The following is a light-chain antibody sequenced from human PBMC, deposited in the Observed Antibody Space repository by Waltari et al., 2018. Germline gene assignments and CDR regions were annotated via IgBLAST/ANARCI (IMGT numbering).Light chain of an antibody. Sequence: DIQMTQSPSSVSASVGDRVTITCRASQDVSTWLAWYQQKPGKAPQLLNYAASRLQSGVPSRFSGSGSGTDFTLTISTLQPEDFATYYCQQANTFPYTFGQGTKLEI. V-gene: IGKV1-12*01. CDR2: AAS. CDR1: QDVSTW. J-gene: IGKJ2*01. CDR3: QQANTFPYT.